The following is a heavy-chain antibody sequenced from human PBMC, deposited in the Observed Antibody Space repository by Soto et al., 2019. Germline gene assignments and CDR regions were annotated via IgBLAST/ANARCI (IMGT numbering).Heavy chain of an antibody. Sequence: PSETLSLTCAVSGGSFTSNNWWTGVRQPPGQGLEWIGEIYRTGSTNYNPSLKSRVTISLDKSENQFSLKVTSLTAADTAVYYCASRDPGTSVDYWGRGTLVTVSS. CDR1: GGSFTSNNW. CDR2: IYRTGST. V-gene: IGHV4-4*02. J-gene: IGHJ4*02. D-gene: IGHD1-7*01. CDR3: ASRDPGTSVDY.